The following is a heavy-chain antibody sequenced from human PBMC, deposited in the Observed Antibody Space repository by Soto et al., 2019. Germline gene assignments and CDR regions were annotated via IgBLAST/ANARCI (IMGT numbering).Heavy chain of an antibody. CDR1: GYSFTSYW. Sequence: GESLKISCKGSGYSFTSYWIGWVRQMPGKGLEWMGIIYPGDSDTRYSPSFQGQVTISADKSISTAYLQWSSLKASDTAMYYCARRSRDGSGSYYTYYFDYWGQGTLVTVSS. CDR3: ARRSRDGSGSYYTYYFDY. D-gene: IGHD3-10*01. J-gene: IGHJ4*02. V-gene: IGHV5-51*01. CDR2: IYPGDSDT.